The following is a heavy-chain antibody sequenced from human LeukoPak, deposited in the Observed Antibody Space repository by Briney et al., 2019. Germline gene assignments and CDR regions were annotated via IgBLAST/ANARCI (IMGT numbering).Heavy chain of an antibody. CDR1: GFTFSSYG. D-gene: IGHD3-10*01. CDR2: IRYDGSNK. J-gene: IGHJ3*02. CDR3: ARVLKYYYGSGSYRNAFDI. V-gene: IGHV3-30*02. Sequence: GGSLRLSCAASGFTFSSYGMHWVRQAPGKGLEWVAFIRYDGSNKYYADSVKGRFTISRDNSKNTLYLQMNSLRAEDTAVYYCARVLKYYYGSGSYRNAFDIWGQGTMVTVSS.